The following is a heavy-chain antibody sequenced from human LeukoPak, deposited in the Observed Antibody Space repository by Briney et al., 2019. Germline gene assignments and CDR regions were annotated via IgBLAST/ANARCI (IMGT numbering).Heavy chain of an antibody. CDR3: ARREGRFLEWSTQWYMDV. D-gene: IGHD3-3*01. V-gene: IGHV3-30*02. Sequence: GGSLRLSCAASGFTFSNYGMHWVRQAPGKGLEWVAFIRFHGNNQYYADSVKGRFTVSRDNFNNTLYLQMSSLRPEDTAVYYCARREGRFLEWSTQWYMDVWGKGTTVTVSS. CDR1: GFTFSNYG. CDR2: IRFHGNNQ. J-gene: IGHJ6*03.